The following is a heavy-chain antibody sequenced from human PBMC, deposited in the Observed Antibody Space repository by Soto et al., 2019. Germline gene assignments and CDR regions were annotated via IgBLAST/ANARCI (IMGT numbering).Heavy chain of an antibody. V-gene: IGHV4-34*01. CDR1: GGSFSGYY. Sequence: SETLSLTCAVYGGSFSGYYWSWIRQPPGKGLEWIGEINHSGSTNYNPSLKSRVTISVDTSKNQFSLKLSSVTAADTAVYYCARLPTYDFWCGYYEKLYYYYGMDVWGQGTTVTVSS. D-gene: IGHD3-3*01. CDR3: ARLPTYDFWCGYYEKLYYYYGMDV. CDR2: INHSGST. J-gene: IGHJ6*02.